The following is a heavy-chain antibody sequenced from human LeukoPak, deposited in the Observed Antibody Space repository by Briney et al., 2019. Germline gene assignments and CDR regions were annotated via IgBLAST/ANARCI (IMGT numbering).Heavy chain of an antibody. CDR3: AKDRRFHYDSSGNYYFGY. J-gene: IGHJ4*02. D-gene: IGHD3-22*01. V-gene: IGHV3-23*01. Sequence: QSGGSLRLSCAASGISFSGYVMSWVRQAPGKGLEWVSAISGSGDGTYYADSVKGRFTISRDNSKNTLYLQMSSLRAEDTAVYYCAKDRRFHYDSSGNYYFGYWGQGTLVTVSS. CDR2: ISGSGDGT. CDR1: GISFSGYV.